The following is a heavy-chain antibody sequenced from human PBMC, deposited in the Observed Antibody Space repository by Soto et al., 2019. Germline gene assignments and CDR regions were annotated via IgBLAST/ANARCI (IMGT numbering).Heavy chain of an antibody. V-gene: IGHV3-23*01. J-gene: IGHJ3*02. CDR1: GFTFSSYA. CDR2: ISGSGGST. D-gene: IGHD2-15*01. Sequence: GGSLRLSCAASGFTFSSYAMSWVRQAPGKGLEWVSAISGSGGSTYYADSVKGRFTISRDNSKNTLYLQMNSLRAEDTAVYYCAKDNRPYCSGGSCYDGGDAFDIWGQGTMVTVSS. CDR3: AKDNRPYCSGGSCYDGGDAFDI.